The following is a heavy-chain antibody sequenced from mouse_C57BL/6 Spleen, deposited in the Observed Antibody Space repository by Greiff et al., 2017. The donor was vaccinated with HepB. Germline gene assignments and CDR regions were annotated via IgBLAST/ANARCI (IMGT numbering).Heavy chain of an antibody. Sequence: QVQLQQSGPELVKPGASVKISCKASGYAFSSSWMNWVKQRPGKGLEWIGRIYPGDGDTNYNGKFKGKATLTADKSSSTAYMQLSSLTSEDSAVYFWSRAFPYYYGYFDYWGQGTTLTVSS. J-gene: IGHJ2*01. V-gene: IGHV1-82*01. D-gene: IGHD1-1*01. CDR1: GYAFSSSW. CDR3: SRAFPYYYGYFDY. CDR2: IYPGDGDT.